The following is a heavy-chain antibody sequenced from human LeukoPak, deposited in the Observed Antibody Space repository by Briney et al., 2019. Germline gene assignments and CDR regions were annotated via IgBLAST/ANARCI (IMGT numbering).Heavy chain of an antibody. CDR1: GFTFRNYG. CDR3: AKDLGEVRYAFDI. D-gene: IGHD3-16*01. CDR2: ISYDGSSL. V-gene: IGHV3-30*18. J-gene: IGHJ3*02. Sequence: HPGRSLRLSCAVSGFTFRNYGFHWVRQAPGKGPEWVAIISYDGSSLYYADSVKGRFTISRDNSKNMLYLQMNSLRPGDTALYYCAKDLGEVRYAFDIWGQGTMVTVSS.